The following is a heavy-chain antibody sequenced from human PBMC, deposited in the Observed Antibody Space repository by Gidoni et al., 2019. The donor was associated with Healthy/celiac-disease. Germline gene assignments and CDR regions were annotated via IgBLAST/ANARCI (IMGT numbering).Heavy chain of an antibody. CDR1: GFSLSTSGMC. CDR3: ARQYSGYDRALSGEFDY. V-gene: IGHV2-70*01. CDR2: IDWDDDK. J-gene: IGHJ4*02. D-gene: IGHD5-12*01. Sequence: QVTLRESGPALVKPTQTLTLTCTFSGFSLSTSGMCVSWIRQPPGKALEWLALIDWDDDKYYSTSLKTRLTISKDTSKNQVVLTMTNMDPVDTATYYCARQYSGYDRALSGEFDYWGQGTLVTVSS.